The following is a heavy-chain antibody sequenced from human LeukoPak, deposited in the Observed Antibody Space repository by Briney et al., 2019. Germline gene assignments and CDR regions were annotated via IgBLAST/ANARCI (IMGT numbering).Heavy chain of an antibody. D-gene: IGHD5-18*01. CDR3: AKDRYSYAFEYSDS. CDR1: GFTFSTYG. V-gene: IGHV3-30*18. J-gene: IGHJ4*02. Sequence: GGSLRLSCAASGFTFSTYGMHWVRQAPGKGLEWVAVISYDGSNEYYADSVKGRFTISRDNSKNTLSLQVSSLRTEDTAVYYCAKDRYSYAFEYSDSWGQGTLVTVSS. CDR2: ISYDGSNE.